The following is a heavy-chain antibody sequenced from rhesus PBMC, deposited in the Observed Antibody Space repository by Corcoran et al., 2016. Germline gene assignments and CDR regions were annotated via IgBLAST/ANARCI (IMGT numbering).Heavy chain of an antibody. CDR1: GGSISDSYR. D-gene: IGHD6-25*01. CDR3: ARVGGSWKNY. V-gene: IGHV4S10*01. Sequence: QVQLQESGPGVVKPSETLSLTCAVSGGSISDSYRWSWIRQPPGKGLGWIGYIYGSSPSPTHTPPLESPCTISKDPSKSQFSLELSSVTAADTAVYYCARVGGSWKNYWGQGVLVTVSS. J-gene: IGHJ4*01. CDR2: IYGSSPSP.